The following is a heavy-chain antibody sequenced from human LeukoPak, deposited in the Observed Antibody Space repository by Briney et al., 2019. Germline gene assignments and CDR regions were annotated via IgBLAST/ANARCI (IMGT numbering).Heavy chain of an antibody. CDR3: AKASNGYSYGPSDY. D-gene: IGHD5-18*01. CDR1: GFTFSSYA. J-gene: IGHJ4*02. V-gene: IGHV3-23*01. CDR2: ISGSGGST. Sequence: GGSLRLSCAASGFTFSSYAMSWFRQAPGKGLEWVSAISGSGGSTYYADSVKGRFTISRDNSKNTLYLQMNSLRAEDTAVYYCAKASNGYSYGPSDYWGQGTLVTVSS.